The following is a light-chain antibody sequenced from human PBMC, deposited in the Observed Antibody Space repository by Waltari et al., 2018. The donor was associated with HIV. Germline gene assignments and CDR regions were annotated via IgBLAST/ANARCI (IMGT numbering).Light chain of an antibody. Sequence: DIQMTQSPSSLSASVGDRVTITCKASQDIGSTFNWHQQKPGNAPPVLIYDVSNLETGVPARFSGSGSGTDFTFTISSLQPEDIATYYCQQYNNLPSTFGQGTKLEMK. CDR1: QDIGST. V-gene: IGKV1-33*01. J-gene: IGKJ2*01. CDR2: DVS. CDR3: QQYNNLPST.